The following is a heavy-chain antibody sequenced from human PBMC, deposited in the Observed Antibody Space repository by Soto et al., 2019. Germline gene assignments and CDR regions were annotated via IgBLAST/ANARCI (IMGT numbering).Heavy chain of an antibody. CDR3: ARERRAITSRLAGSHFDS. D-gene: IGHD1-20*01. Sequence: PSETLSLTCSLSGGAIGGYYWSWIRQPPGKALEWIGYVSYSGSTDYHPSLKSRVSISIDTSKNQFSLRLTSLTAADTAVYYCARERRAITSRLAGSHFDSWGQGTLVTVSS. CDR1: GGAIGGYY. V-gene: IGHV4-59*12. J-gene: IGHJ4*02. CDR2: VSYSGST.